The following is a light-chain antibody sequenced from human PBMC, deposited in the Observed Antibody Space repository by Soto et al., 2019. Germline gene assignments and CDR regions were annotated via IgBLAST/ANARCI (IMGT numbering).Light chain of an antibody. Sequence: DILLTQAPSTLSASVGDRGTISCRASQSISNWLAWYQQKPGTAPKVLIYHASNLQSGVPSRFSGSGSGKEFTLTISSLQPDDFATYYCQQYNSYSFGQGTKVDIK. CDR2: HAS. V-gene: IGKV1-5*01. CDR3: QQYNSYS. CDR1: QSISNW. J-gene: IGKJ1*01.